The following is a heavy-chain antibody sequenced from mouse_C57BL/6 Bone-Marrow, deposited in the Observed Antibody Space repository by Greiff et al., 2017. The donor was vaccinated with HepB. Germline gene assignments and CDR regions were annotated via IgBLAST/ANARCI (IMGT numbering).Heavy chain of an antibody. Sequence: VQLQQSGPELVKPGASVKISCKASGYAFSSSWMNWVKQRPGKGLEWIGRIYPGDGDTNYNGKFKGKATLTADKSSSTAYMQLSSLTSEDSAVYFCARGGYYGSGAYWGQGTLVTVSA. CDR2: IYPGDGDT. CDR1: GYAFSSSW. D-gene: IGHD1-1*01. CDR3: ARGGYYGSGAY. J-gene: IGHJ3*01. V-gene: IGHV1-82*01.